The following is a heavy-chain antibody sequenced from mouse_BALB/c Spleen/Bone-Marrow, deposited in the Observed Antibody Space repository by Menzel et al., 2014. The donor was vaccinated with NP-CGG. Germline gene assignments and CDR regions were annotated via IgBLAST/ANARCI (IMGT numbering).Heavy chain of an antibody. Sequence: EVQVVESGGGLVKPGGSLKLSCAASGFTFSDYYMYWVRQTPEKRLEWDATISDGGSYTYYPDSVKGRFTISRDNAKNNLYLQMSSLKSEDTAMYYCANYYGSTWFAYWGQGTLVTVSA. CDR2: ISDGGSYT. V-gene: IGHV5-4*02. J-gene: IGHJ3*01. D-gene: IGHD1-1*01. CDR3: ANYYGSTWFAY. CDR1: GFTFSDYY.